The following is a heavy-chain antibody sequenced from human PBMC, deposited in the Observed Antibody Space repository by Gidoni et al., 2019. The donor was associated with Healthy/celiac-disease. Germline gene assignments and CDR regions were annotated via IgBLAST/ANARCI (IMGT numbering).Heavy chain of an antibody. J-gene: IGHJ4*02. D-gene: IGHD3-10*01. CDR2: INHSGSN. Sequence: QVQLQPWGAGLLKPSETLSLTCAVSGGSFSGYYWSCLRQPPGKGLEWIGEINHSGSNNYNPSLKSRVTIAVDTYKNQFSLKLSAVTAADTAVYYCARGRKRGSLPFDYWGQGTLVTVS. CDR3: ARGRKRGSLPFDY. CDR1: GGSFSGYY. V-gene: IGHV4-34*01.